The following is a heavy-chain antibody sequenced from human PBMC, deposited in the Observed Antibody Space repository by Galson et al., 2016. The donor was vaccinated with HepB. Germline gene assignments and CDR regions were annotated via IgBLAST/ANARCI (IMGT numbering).Heavy chain of an antibody. CDR2: ISGYNGHI. CDR3: VRDYSYMPDY. CDR1: GYTFTSSG. Sequence: SVKVSWKASGYTFTSSGISWVRQAPGQGLEWMGWISGYNGHIQYAQKFQDRVTVTADTSTSTAYMELRSLNSDDTAIYYCVRDYSYMPDYSGQGTLVTVSS. D-gene: IGHD2-15*01. V-gene: IGHV1-18*01. J-gene: IGHJ4*02.